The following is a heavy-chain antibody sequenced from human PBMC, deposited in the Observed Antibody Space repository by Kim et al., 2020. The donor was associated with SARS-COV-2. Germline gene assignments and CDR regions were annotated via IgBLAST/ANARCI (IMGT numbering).Heavy chain of an antibody. J-gene: IGHJ6*01. D-gene: IGHD5-12*01. CDR1: GGSISTYY. CDR2: IAYGGTT. Sequence: SETLSLTCSVSGGSISTYYWNWSRQSPGKGLEWIGYIAYGGTTNYSPSLRSRATISVDTSNNRVSLTLSSVTTADTAFYYCARAPSGGISRGLHFVYYY. CDR3: ARAPSGGISRGLHFVYYY. V-gene: IGHV4-59*01.